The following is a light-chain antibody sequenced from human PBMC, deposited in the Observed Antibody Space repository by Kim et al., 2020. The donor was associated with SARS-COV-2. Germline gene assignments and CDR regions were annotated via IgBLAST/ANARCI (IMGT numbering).Light chain of an antibody. V-gene: IGKV4-1*01. CDR2: WAS. Sequence: TTINCKSSQSVLYSSNNKNYLAWYQQKPGQPPKLLIYWASTRVSGVPDRFSGSGSGTDFTLTISSLQAEDVAVYYCQQYYSIPFTFGGGTKVEIK. J-gene: IGKJ4*01. CDR3: QQYYSIPFT. CDR1: QSVLYSSNNKNY.